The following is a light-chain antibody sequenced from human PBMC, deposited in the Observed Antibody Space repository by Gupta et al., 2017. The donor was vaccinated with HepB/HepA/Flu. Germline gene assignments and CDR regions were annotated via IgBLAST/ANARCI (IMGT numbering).Light chain of an antibody. CDR3: QVWASDSENVV. J-gene: IGLJ2*01. CDR1: NIGMKS. Sequence: SYVLTQTPSVSVAPGQTALITCEGDNIGMKSVHWYQQKPGQAPVWVVEDEYDRPSGITERLAGSHTGTEATSTLNRVEAGEEADDECQVWASDSENVVFGGGTKLTVL. V-gene: IGLV3-21*02. CDR2: DEY.